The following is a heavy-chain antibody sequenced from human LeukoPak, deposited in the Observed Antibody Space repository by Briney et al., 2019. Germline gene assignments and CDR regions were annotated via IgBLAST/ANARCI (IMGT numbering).Heavy chain of an antibody. CDR2: IKPKTDGDTT. J-gene: IGHJ4*02. D-gene: IGHD2-21*01. CDR1: GFTFSNAF. Sequence: GGSLRLSCAASGFTFSNAFMNWVRQAPGKGLEWVGRIKPKTDGDTTEYAATVKDIFSISRNDSKSMMYLQMNSLKTEDTAVYYCITPLPYSAQGGQGTLVTVSS. V-gene: IGHV3-15*07. CDR3: ITPLPYSAQ.